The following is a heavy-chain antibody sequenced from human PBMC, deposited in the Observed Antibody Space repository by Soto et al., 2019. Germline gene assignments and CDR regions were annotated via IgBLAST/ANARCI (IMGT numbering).Heavy chain of an antibody. CDR3: ARVDGSGSFYYYYGMDV. V-gene: IGHV3-21*01. CDR1: GFTFSSYS. J-gene: IGHJ6*02. D-gene: IGHD3-10*01. Sequence: GGSLRLSCAASGFTFSSYSMNWVRQAPGKGLEWVSSISSSSSYIYYADSVKGRFTISRDNAKNSLYLQMNSLRAEDTAVYYCARVDGSGSFYYYYGMDVWGQGTTVTVSS. CDR2: ISSSSSYI.